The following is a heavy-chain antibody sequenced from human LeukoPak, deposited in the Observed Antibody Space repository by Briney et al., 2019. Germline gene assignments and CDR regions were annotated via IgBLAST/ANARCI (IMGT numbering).Heavy chain of an antibody. CDR2: IKQDGSEK. Sequence: PGGSLRLSCAASGFTFSSYWMSWVRQAPGKGLEWVANIKQDGSEKYYVDSVRGRFTISRDNAKNSLYLQMNSLRAEDTAVYYCARGVYSSSWYYWGQGTLVTVSS. D-gene: IGHD6-13*01. V-gene: IGHV3-7*01. CDR1: GFTFSSYW. CDR3: ARGVYSSSWYY. J-gene: IGHJ4*02.